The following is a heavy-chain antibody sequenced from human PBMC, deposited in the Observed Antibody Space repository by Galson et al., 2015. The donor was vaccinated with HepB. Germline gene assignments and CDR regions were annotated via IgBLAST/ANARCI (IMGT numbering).Heavy chain of an antibody. V-gene: IGHV3-30*18. J-gene: IGHJ4*02. CDR3: AKDIDTAMPRWYFDY. CDR2: IPYDGSNK. D-gene: IGHD5-18*01. CDR1: GFTFSSYG. Sequence: SLRLSCAASGFTFSSYGMHWVRQAPGKGLEWVAVIPYDGSNKYYADSVKGRFTISRDNSKNTLYLQMNSLRAEDTAVYYCAKDIDTAMPRWYFDYWGQGTLVTVSS.